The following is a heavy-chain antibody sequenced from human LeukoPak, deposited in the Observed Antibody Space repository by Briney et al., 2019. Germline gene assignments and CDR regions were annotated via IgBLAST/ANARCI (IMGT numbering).Heavy chain of an antibody. V-gene: IGHV4-31*03. Sequence: PSETLSLTCTVSGGSLSSGGYYWNWIRHRPGKGLEWIGYIYYRGSTNYNPSPKSRVTISVDTSKNQFSLKLSSVTAADTALYYCARGGSGSYLYYFDCWGQGTLVTVSS. CDR3: ARGGSGSYLYYFDC. CDR1: GGSLSSGGYY. D-gene: IGHD3-10*01. J-gene: IGHJ4*02. CDR2: IYYRGST.